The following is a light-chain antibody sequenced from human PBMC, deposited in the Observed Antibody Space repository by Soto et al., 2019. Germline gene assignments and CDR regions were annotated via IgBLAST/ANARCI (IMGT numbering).Light chain of an antibody. CDR3: CSYAGSYTLVV. CDR2: DVS. CDR1: DSNIGVNY. Sequence: QSVLTQPPSVSAAPGQTVSISCSGSDSNIGVNYVSWYQQLPGTAPELMIYDVSKRPSGVPDRFSGSKSDNTASLTISGLQAEDEADYYCCSYAGSYTLVVFGGGTKLTVL. J-gene: IGLJ2*01. V-gene: IGLV2-11*01.